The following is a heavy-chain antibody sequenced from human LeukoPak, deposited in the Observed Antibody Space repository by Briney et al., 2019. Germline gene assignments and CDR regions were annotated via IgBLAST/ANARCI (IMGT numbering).Heavy chain of an antibody. J-gene: IGHJ4*02. V-gene: IGHV4-30-4*01. Sequence: SGTLSLTCTVSGGSISSGDYYWSWIRQPPGKGLEWIGYIYHSGSTYYNPSLASRVTISVDTSKNQFSLKLSSVTAADTAVYYCARAELWSYYFDYWGQGTLVTVSS. D-gene: IGHD3-16*01. CDR1: GGSISSGDYY. CDR3: ARAELWSYYFDY. CDR2: IYHSGST.